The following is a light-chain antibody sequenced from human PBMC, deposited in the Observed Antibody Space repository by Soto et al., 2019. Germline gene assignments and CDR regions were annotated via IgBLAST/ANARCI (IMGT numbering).Light chain of an antibody. Sequence: DIQMTQSPSTLSASVGDRVTITCRASQSISSWLAWYQQKPGKAPKLLIYDASSLERGGPSRFSGSGSGTEFTFTTSRPQPDDFATYYCQQYNSYSQTFGQGTKVDIK. CDR2: DAS. J-gene: IGKJ1*01. CDR1: QSISSW. V-gene: IGKV1-5*01. CDR3: QQYNSYSQT.